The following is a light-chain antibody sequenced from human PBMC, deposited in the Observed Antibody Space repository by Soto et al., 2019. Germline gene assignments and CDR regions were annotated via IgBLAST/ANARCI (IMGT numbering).Light chain of an antibody. CDR3: GSYTDTNTLDV. J-gene: IGLJ1*01. Sequence: QSALTQPASVSGSPGQSITISCTGTSSDVGGYNFVSWYQQQPGKAPKLIIYEATNRPSGVSNRFSGSKSGNTASLTISGRQADDEADYYCGSYTDTNTLDVFGTGTKLTLL. CDR2: EAT. V-gene: IGLV2-14*01. CDR1: SSDVGGYNF.